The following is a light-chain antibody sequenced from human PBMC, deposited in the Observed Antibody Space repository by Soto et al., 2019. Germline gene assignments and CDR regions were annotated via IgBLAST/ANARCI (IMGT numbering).Light chain of an antibody. J-gene: IGKJ1*01. V-gene: IGKV3-20*01. CDR3: QQYVRSPWT. CDR1: QSVTSSY. Sequence: EIVLTQSPGTLSLSPGERATLSCRASQSVTSSYLAWYKQKPGQAPSLVIYGTSTRAAGIPDRFSGSESGTEFTLTINRLEPEDVEVYFCQQYVRSPWTFGQGTKVDIK. CDR2: GTS.